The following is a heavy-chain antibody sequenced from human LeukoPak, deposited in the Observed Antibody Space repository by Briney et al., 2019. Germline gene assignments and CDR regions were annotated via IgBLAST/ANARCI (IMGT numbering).Heavy chain of an antibody. V-gene: IGHV3-15*01. J-gene: IGHJ4*02. CDR2: IKTKTNVGTK. CDR3: AKDPDCTSGICYTFFDY. Sequence: GGSLRLSCAASGFTFSNAGRSWFRQAPGKGLNGFARIKTKTNVGTKDYAAPVTGRFTISRDDSKNTLYLQMNSLKTEDTAVYYCAKDPDCTSGICYTFFDYWGQGTLVTVSS. CDR1: GFTFSNAG. D-gene: IGHD2-8*01.